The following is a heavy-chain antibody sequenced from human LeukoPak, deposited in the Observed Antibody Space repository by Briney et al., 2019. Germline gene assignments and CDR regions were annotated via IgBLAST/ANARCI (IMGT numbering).Heavy chain of an antibody. J-gene: IGHJ4*02. CDR1: GYTFTSYY. Sequence: ASVTVSCKASGYTFTSYYMHWLRQAPGQGLEWMGIINTSGGSTSNAQKFQGRVTMTRDTSTSTVYMELSSLRSEDTAVYYCAREGGKITFGGVTSFDYWGQGTLVTVSS. D-gene: IGHD3-16*01. CDR2: INTSGGST. CDR3: AREGGKITFGGVTSFDY. V-gene: IGHV1-46*01.